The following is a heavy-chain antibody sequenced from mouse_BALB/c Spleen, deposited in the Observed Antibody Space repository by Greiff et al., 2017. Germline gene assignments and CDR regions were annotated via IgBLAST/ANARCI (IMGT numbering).Heavy chain of an antibody. CDR2: ISSGGSYT. V-gene: IGHV5-6-4*01. CDR1: GFTFSSYT. J-gene: IGHJ4*01. CDR3: TRGYGKDY. Sequence: EVQGVESGGGLVKPGGSLKLSCAASGFTFSSYTMSWVRQTPEKRLEWVATISSGGSYTYYPDSVKGRFTISRDNAKNTLYLQMSSLKSEDTAMYYCTRGYGKDYWGQGTSVTVSS.